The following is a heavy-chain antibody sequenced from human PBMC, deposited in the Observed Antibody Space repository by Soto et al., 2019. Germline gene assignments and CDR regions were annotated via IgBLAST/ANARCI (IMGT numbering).Heavy chain of an antibody. J-gene: IGHJ6*03. CDR2: INSDGSST. Sequence: EVQLVESGGGLVQPGVSLRLSCAASGFTFSSYWMHWVRQAPGKRLVWVSRINSDGSSTSYADSVKGRVTISRDNAKNPLYLEMNSLRAEDTAVYYCARGYCSGGSCSGYYMDVWGKGTTVTVSS. CDR3: ARGYCSGGSCSGYYMDV. V-gene: IGHV3-74*01. CDR1: GFTFSSYW. D-gene: IGHD2-15*01.